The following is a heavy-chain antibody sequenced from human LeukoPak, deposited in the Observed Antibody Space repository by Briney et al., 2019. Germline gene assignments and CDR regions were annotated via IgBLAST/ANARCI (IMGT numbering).Heavy chain of an antibody. CDR1: GFTFSSYA. CDR3: AKTLDYYDSSGFDY. CDR2: ISGSGGST. V-gene: IGHV3-23*01. Sequence: GGSLRLSCAASGFTFSSYAMSWVRQAPGKGLEWVSAISGSGGSTYYADSVKGRFTISRDNSKNTLYLQMNSLGAEDTAVYYCAKTLDYYDSSGFDYWGQGTLVTVSS. J-gene: IGHJ4*02. D-gene: IGHD3-22*01.